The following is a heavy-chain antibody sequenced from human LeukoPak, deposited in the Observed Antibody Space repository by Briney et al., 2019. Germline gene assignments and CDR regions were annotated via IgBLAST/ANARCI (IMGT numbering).Heavy chain of an antibody. V-gene: IGHV3-66*01. CDR1: GFTFSSNY. D-gene: IGHD3-10*01. CDR3: ARDRLWFGESYFDY. Sequence: PGGSLRLSCAASGFTFSSNYMSWVRQAPGKGLEWVSVIYSGGSTYYADSVKGRFTISRDNSKNTLYLQMNSLRAEDTAVYYCARDRLWFGESYFDYWGQGTLVTVSS. J-gene: IGHJ4*02. CDR2: IYSGGST.